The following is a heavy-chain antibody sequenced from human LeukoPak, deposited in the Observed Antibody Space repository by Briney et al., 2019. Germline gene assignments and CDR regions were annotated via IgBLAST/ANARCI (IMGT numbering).Heavy chain of an antibody. CDR1: GFTFSSYA. Sequence: GGSLRLSCAASGFTFSSYAMSWVRQAPGKGLEWVSAISGSGGSTYYADSVKGRFTISRDNSKNTLYLQLNSLRAEDTAVYYCARDLMVVIVTNWFDPWGQGTLVTVSS. CDR3: ARDLMVVIVTNWFDP. J-gene: IGHJ5*02. CDR2: ISGSGGST. D-gene: IGHD2-21*01. V-gene: IGHV3-23*01.